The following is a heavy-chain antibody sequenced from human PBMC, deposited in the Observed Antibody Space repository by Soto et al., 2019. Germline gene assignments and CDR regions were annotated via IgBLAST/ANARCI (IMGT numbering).Heavy chain of an antibody. CDR2: IYWDDSK. V-gene: IGHV2-5*02. Sequence: QITLKESGPTLVRPTQTLTLTCAFSGFSLSTSGVGVGWIRQPPGKALEWLAVIYWDDSKHYSPSLRSRLTITKDTPKNQLVLTMPNMDPMDTGTYYCAHKGPEDWPLDYWGQGTLVTVSS. J-gene: IGHJ4*02. CDR3: AHKGPEDWPLDY. D-gene: IGHD3-9*01. CDR1: GFSLSTSGVG.